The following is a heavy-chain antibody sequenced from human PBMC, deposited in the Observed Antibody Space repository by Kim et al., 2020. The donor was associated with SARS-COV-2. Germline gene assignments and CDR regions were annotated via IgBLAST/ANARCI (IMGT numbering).Heavy chain of an antibody. D-gene: IGHD3-10*01. J-gene: IGHJ4*02. V-gene: IGHV3-72*01. CDR2: SYTT. Sequence: SYTTEYSASVKGRFTISRDHSKNSLYLQMNSLKTDDTAVYYCVVGISLVSYWGQGTLVTASS. CDR3: VVGISLVSY.